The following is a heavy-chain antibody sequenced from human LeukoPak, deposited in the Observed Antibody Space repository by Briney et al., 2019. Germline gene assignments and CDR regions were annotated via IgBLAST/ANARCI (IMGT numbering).Heavy chain of an antibody. J-gene: IGHJ4*02. CDR1: GGSISPYS. CDR3: AREYDY. V-gene: IGHV4-59*12. CDR2: IDYSGYT. Sequence: SETLSLTCTVSGGSISPYSWNWIRLPPGKRLEGIGYIDYSGYTNYNPSLKSRVTMSVDTSKNQFSLKLSSVTAADTAVYYCAREYDYWGQGTLVTVSS.